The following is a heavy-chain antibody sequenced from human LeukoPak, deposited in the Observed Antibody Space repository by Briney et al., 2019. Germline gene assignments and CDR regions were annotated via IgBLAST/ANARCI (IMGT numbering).Heavy chain of an antibody. Sequence: ASVKVSCKASGGTFSSHTISWVRQAPGQGLEWMGRIIPILGIANYAQKFQGRVTITADKSTSTAYMELSSLRSEDTAVYYCATLGYCGGDCSVWFNPWGQGTLVTVSS. CDR2: IIPILGIA. V-gene: IGHV1-69*02. CDR3: ATLGYCGGDCSVWFNP. CDR1: GGTFSSHT. J-gene: IGHJ5*02. D-gene: IGHD2-21*01.